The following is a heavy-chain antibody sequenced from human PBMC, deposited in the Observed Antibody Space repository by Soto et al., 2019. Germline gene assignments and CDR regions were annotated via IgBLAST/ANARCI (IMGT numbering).Heavy chain of an antibody. V-gene: IGHV4-31*02. CDR2: IYYSGTT. J-gene: IGHJ4*02. D-gene: IGHD1-1*01. Sequence: WTWIRQHPGKGLEWIGFIYYSGTTYYNLSLKSRPTISMDTSENQFSLELTSVTAADTAIYFCASGHDAYKVRYWGQGTLVTVSS. CDR3: ASGHDAYKVRY.